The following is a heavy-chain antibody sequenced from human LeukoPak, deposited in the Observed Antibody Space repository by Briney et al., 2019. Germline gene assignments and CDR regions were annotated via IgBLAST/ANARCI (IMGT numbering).Heavy chain of an antibody. CDR3: AREYSSSSGKALDY. CDR1: SGSLGSYY. V-gene: IGHV4-4*07. CDR2: IYTSGST. J-gene: IGHJ4*02. Sequence: SETLSLTCTVSSGSLGSYYWNWLRQPAGKGLEWIGHIYTSGSTNYNPSLKSRVTMSVDTSQNHFSLKLNSVTAADTAFYYCAREYSSSSGKALDYWGQGTLVTVSS. D-gene: IGHD6-6*01.